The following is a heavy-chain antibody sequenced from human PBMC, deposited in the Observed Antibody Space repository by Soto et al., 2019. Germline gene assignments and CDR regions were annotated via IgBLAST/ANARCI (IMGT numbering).Heavy chain of an antibody. D-gene: IGHD3-10*01. V-gene: IGHV3-23*01. CDR2: ISGSGGST. J-gene: IGHJ6*03. Sequence: GGSLRLSCAASGFTFSSYAMSWVRQAPGKGLEWVSAISGSGGSTYYADSVKGRFTISRDNSENTLYLQMNSLRAEDTAVYYCAKEAGLWFGELSRYYYYMDVWGKGTTVTVSS. CDR3: AKEAGLWFGELSRYYYYMDV. CDR1: GFTFSSYA.